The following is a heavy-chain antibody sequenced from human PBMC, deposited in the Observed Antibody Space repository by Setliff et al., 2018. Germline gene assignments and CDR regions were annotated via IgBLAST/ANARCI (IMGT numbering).Heavy chain of an antibody. D-gene: IGHD3-3*01. CDR2: ISSSSSSTI. CDR3: ARDYTYYDFWSGPSSDAFDI. V-gene: IGHV3-48*01. J-gene: IGHJ3*02. Sequence: LRLSCAASGFTFSSYSMNWVRQAPGKGLEWVSYISSSSSSTIYYADSVKGRFTISRDNAKNSLYLQMNSLRAEDTAVYYCARDYTYYDFWSGPSSDAFDIWGQGTMVTVSS. CDR1: GFTFSSYS.